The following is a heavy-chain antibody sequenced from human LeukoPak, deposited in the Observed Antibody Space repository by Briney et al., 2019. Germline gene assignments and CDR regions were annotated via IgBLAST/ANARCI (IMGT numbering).Heavy chain of an antibody. CDR2: ISSDAKTV. V-gene: IGHV3-48*01. CDR3: ARVGSRYGPPNS. CDR1: GFNFRFYI. J-gene: IGHJ4*02. Sequence: PGGSLRLSCAASGFNFRFYIMNWVRQAPGKGLEWISYISSDAKTVNYADSVKGRFTISRDNAKDPLYLQTNSLSADDTAVYYCARVGSRYGPPNSWGQGTLVTVSS. D-gene: IGHD5-18*01.